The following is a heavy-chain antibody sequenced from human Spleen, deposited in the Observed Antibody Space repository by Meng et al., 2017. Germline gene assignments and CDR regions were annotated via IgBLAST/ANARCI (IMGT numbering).Heavy chain of an antibody. Sequence: SETLSLTCVVSGGSFSDYYWSWIRQPPGKGLEWIGEINHSGSTNYNPSLESRATISVDTSQNNLSLKLNSVTAADTAMYYCARDVNWGFDYWGQGTLVTVSS. V-gene: IGHV4-34*01. CDR3: ARDVNWGFDY. D-gene: IGHD7-27*01. CDR1: GGSFSDYY. CDR2: INHSGST. J-gene: IGHJ4*02.